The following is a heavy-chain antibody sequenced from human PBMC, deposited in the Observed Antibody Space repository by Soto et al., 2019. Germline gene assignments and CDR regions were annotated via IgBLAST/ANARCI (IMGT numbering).Heavy chain of an antibody. CDR1: GDTISTGGYT. CDR2: IYYSGST. J-gene: IGHJ4*02. CDR3: ARATLDFWSGPIAPKFDY. Sequence: ETLSLTCDVCGDTISTGGYTWAWIRQPPGKGLEWIGYIYYSGSTNYNPSLKSRVTISVDTSKNQFSLKLSSVTAADTAVYYCARATLDFWSGPIAPKFDYWGQGTLVTVSS. V-gene: IGHV4-61*08. D-gene: IGHD3-3*01.